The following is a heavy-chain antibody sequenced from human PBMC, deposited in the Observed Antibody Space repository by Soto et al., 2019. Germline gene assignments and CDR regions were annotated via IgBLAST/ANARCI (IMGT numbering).Heavy chain of an antibody. J-gene: IGHJ3*02. CDR1: GFTFSSYS. Sequence: GGSLRLSCAASGFTFSSYSMNWVRQAPGKGLEWVSSISSSSSYIYYADSVKGRFTISRDNAKNSLYLQMNSLRAEDTAVYYCARDRRGSSAWPNAFDIWGQGTMVTVSS. CDR2: ISSSSSYI. V-gene: IGHV3-21*01. CDR3: ARDRRGSSAWPNAFDI. D-gene: IGHD3-22*01.